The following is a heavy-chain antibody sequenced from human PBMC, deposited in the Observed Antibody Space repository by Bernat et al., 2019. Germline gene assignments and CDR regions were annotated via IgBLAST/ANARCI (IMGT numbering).Heavy chain of an antibody. CDR2: IIPIFGTA. D-gene: IGHD6-13*01. CDR1: GGTFSSYA. J-gene: IGHJ4*02. Sequence: QVQLVQSGAEVKKPGSSVKVSCKASGGTFSSYAISWVRQAPGQGLEWMGGIIPIFGTANYAQKFQGRVTITADESTSTAYMELSSLRSEDTAVYYCAKSNLYGGGGSSWHPPFDYWGQGTLVTVSS. V-gene: IGHV1-69*12. CDR3: AKSNLYGGGGSSWHPPFDY.